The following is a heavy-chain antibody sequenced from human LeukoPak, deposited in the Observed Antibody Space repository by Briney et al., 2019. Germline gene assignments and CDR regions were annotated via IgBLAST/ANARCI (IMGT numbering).Heavy chain of an antibody. CDR2: ISYSGRA. CDR3: ARGSVVYRYDY. J-gene: IGHJ4*02. D-gene: IGHD3-22*01. CDR1: GVSLSSGTYS. V-gene: IGHV4-61*01. Sequence: SETLSLTCTVSGVSLSSGTYSWSWIRQSPEKGLEWIGDISYSGRANYNPSLKSRVIISVATSNKQFSLKLSSVTAADTAVYYCARGSVVYRYDYWGQGTLVTVSS.